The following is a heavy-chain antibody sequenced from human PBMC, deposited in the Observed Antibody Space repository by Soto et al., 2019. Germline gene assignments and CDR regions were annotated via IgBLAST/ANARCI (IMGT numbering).Heavy chain of an antibody. V-gene: IGHV3-33*01. CDR2: IWYDGSNK. CDR1: GFTFSSYG. Sequence: GGSLRLSCAASGFTFSSYGMHWVRQAPGKGLEWVAVIWYDGSNKYYADSVKGRFTISRDNSKNTLYLQMNSLRAEDTAVYYCAREINYDYVWGSYRSLYYYYGMDVWGQGTTVTVSS. D-gene: IGHD3-16*02. CDR3: AREINYDYVWGSYRSLYYYYGMDV. J-gene: IGHJ6*02.